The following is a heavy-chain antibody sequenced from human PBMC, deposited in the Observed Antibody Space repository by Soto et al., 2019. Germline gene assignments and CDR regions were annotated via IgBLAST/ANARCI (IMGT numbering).Heavy chain of an antibody. CDR2: SHQSGNT. J-gene: IGHJ4*02. CDR3: ATRDTMKFY. Sequence: QVQLQESGPGLVKPSGTLSLTCTVSGVSISSHDWWTWVRQPPVKGLEWIGESHQSGNTNYNSSPGSRVTISVDKSKNQFSLRLSSVTVADTAVYYCATRDTMKFYWGQGTLVTVSS. CDR1: GVSISSHDW. V-gene: IGHV4-4*02. D-gene: IGHD5-18*01.